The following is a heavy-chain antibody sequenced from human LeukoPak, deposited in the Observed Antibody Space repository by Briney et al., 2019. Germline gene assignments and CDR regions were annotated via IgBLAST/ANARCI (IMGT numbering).Heavy chain of an antibody. Sequence: GGSLRLSCAASGFTFSSYSMNWVRQAPGKGLEWVSSISSSSSYIYYADSVKGRFTISRDNAKNSLYLQMNSLRAEDTAVYYCARDGLGVAAGTQDWFDPWGQGTLVTVSS. CDR2: ISSSSSYI. CDR3: ARDGLGVAAGTQDWFDP. V-gene: IGHV3-21*01. D-gene: IGHD6-13*01. J-gene: IGHJ5*02. CDR1: GFTFSSYS.